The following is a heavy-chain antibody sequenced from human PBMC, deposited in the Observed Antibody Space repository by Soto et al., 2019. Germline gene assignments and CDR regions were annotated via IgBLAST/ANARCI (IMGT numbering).Heavy chain of an antibody. CDR2: ISYDGSNK. V-gene: IGHV3-30-3*01. Sequence: QVQLVESGGGVVQPGRSLRLSCAASGFTFSSYAMHWVGQAPGKGLEWVAVISYDGSNKYYADSVKGGITISRDNSKNTLYLQMNSLRAVDTAVYYWARGQSTRDTAMAYGMDVWGRGTTVTVSS. CDR1: GFTFSSYA. CDR3: ARGQSTRDTAMAYGMDV. D-gene: IGHD5-18*01. J-gene: IGHJ6*02.